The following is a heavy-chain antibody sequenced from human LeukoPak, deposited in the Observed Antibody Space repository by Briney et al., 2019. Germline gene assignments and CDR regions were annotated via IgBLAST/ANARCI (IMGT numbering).Heavy chain of an antibody. D-gene: IGHD4-17*01. V-gene: IGHV3-53*01. CDR3: ARVVDHDYGDYYLDY. CDR1: GFTVTSND. CDR2: IYSGGST. Sequence: GGSLRLSCAASGFTVTSNDMSWVRQAPGKGLECISVIYSGGSTDYADSVKGRLTISRDNSKNTLYLQMNSLRAEDTAVYYCARVVDHDYGDYYLDYWGQGTLVTVSS. J-gene: IGHJ4*02.